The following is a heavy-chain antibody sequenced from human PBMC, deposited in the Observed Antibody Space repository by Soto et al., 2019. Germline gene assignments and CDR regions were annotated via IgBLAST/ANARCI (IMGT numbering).Heavy chain of an antibody. CDR2: ISSSSSYI. Sequence: EVQLVESGGGLVKPGGSLRLSCAASGFTFSSYSMNWVRQAPGKGLEWVSSISSSSSYIYYADSVKGRFTISRDNAKNSRYLQINSLRAEDTAVYYCARDSKWLVNYFDYWCQGTLVTVSS. CDR1: GFTFSSYS. V-gene: IGHV3-21*01. CDR3: ARDSKWLVNYFDY. D-gene: IGHD6-19*01. J-gene: IGHJ4*02.